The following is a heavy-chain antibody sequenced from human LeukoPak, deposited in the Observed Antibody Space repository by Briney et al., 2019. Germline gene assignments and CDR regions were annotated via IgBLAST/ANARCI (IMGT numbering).Heavy chain of an antibody. V-gene: IGHV4-59*01. CDR2: IYYSGST. J-gene: IGHJ3*02. Sequence: SETLSLTCTVSGGSISSYYWSWLRQPPGKGLEGVGYIYYSGSTNYNPSLKSRVTISVDTSKNQFSLKLSSVTAADTAVYYCARAPEDYYDSSGRKGAFDIWGQGTMVTVSS. CDR1: GGSISSYY. D-gene: IGHD3-22*01. CDR3: ARAPEDYYDSSGRKGAFDI.